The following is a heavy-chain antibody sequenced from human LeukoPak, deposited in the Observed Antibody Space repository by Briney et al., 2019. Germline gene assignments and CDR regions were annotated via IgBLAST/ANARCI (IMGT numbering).Heavy chain of an antibody. J-gene: IGHJ6*02. V-gene: IGHV3-21*01. CDR2: ISSSSSYI. D-gene: IGHD6-25*01. Sequence: PGGSLRLSCAASGFTFSSYSMNWVRQAPGKGLEWVSSISSSSSYIYYADSAKGRFTISRDNAKNSLYLQMNSLRAEDTAVYYCGAAPGYYYYGMDVWGQGTTVTVSS. CDR1: GFTFSSYS. CDR3: GAAPGYYYYGMDV.